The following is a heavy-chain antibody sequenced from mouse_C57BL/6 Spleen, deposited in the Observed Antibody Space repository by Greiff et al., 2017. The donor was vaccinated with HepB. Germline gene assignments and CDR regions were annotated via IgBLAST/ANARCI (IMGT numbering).Heavy chain of an antibody. D-gene: IGHD1-1*01. CDR1: GFTFSDAW. Sequence: EVQGVESGGGLVQPGGSMKLSCAASGFTFSDAWMDWVRQSPEKGLEWVAEIRNKANNHATYYAESVKGRFTISRDDSKSSVYLQMNSLRAEDTGIYYCTRSHYYGSSPAWFAYWGQGTLVTVSA. J-gene: IGHJ3*01. CDR2: IRNKANNHAT. V-gene: IGHV6-6*01. CDR3: TRSHYYGSSPAWFAY.